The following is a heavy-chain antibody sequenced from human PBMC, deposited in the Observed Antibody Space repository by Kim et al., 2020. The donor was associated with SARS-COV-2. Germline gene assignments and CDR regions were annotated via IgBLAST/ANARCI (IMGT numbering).Heavy chain of an antibody. J-gene: IGHJ4*02. Sequence: GGSLRLSCAASGFTFSSYWMSWVRQAPGKGLEWVANIKQDGSEKYYVDSVKGRFTISRDNAKNSLYLQMNSLRAEDTAVYYCASLFSKTPWAGSIAVAGTYFDYWGQGTLVTVSS. D-gene: IGHD6-19*01. CDR2: IKQDGSEK. CDR1: GFTFSSYW. V-gene: IGHV3-7*03. CDR3: ASLFSKTPWAGSIAVAGTYFDY.